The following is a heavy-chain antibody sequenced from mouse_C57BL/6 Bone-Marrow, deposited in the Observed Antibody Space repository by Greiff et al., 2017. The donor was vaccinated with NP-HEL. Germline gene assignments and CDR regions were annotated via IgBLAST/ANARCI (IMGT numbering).Heavy chain of an antibody. CDR3: TSLPRFAY. Sequence: VQLKESGAELVRPGASVKLSCTASGFNIKDDYMHWVKQRPEQGLEWIGWIDPENGDTEYASKFQGKATITADTSSNTAYLQLSSLTSEDTAVYYCTSLPRFAYWGQGTLVTVSA. D-gene: IGHD2-10*01. CDR2: IDPENGDT. V-gene: IGHV14-4*01. CDR1: GFNIKDDY. J-gene: IGHJ3*01.